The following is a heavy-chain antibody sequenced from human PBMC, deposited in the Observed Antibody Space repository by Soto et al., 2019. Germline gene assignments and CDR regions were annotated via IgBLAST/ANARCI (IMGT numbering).Heavy chain of an antibody. CDR1: GFTFSSYA. D-gene: IGHD3-3*01. CDR2: ISGSGGST. J-gene: IGHJ3*02. Sequence: EVQLLESGGGLVQPGGSLRLSCAASGFTFSSYAMSWVRQAPGKGLEWVSAISGSGGSTYYADSVKGRFTISRDNSKNTLYLQMTSLRAEDTAVYYCAKGGGDYDFWSGYRPDAFDIWGQGTMVTVSS. CDR3: AKGGGDYDFWSGYRPDAFDI. V-gene: IGHV3-23*01.